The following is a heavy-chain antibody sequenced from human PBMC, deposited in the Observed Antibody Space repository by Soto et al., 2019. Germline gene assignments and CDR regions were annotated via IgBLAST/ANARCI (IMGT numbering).Heavy chain of an antibody. V-gene: IGHV4-59*01. CDR3: ARGGSLYYYYYMDV. D-gene: IGHD2-15*01. CDR1: GGSISSYY. Sequence: SETLSLTCTVSGGSISSYYWSWIRQPPGKGLEWIGYIYYSGSTNYNPSLKSRVTISVDTSKNQFSLKLSSVTAADTAVYYCARGGSLYYYYYMDVWGKGTTVTVSS. CDR2: IYYSGST. J-gene: IGHJ6*03.